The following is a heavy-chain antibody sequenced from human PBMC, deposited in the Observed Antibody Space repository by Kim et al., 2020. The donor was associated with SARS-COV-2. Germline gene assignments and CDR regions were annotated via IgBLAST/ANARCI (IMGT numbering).Heavy chain of an antibody. J-gene: IGHJ6*02. Sequence: ASVKVSCKASGYTFTSYDINWVRQATGQGLEWMGWMNPNSGNTGYAQKFQGRVTMTRNTSISTAYMELSSLRSEDTAVYYCARGGRFGLWFGESVYGMDVWGQGTTVTVSS. CDR1: GYTFTSYD. CDR3: ARGGRFGLWFGESVYGMDV. CDR2: MNPNSGNT. D-gene: IGHD3-10*01. V-gene: IGHV1-8*01.